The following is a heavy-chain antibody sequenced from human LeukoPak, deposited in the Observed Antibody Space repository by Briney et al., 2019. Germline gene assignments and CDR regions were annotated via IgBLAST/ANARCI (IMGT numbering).Heavy chain of an antibody. CDR3: ARTFHCSSTSCYLNWFDP. V-gene: IGHV1-2*02. J-gene: IGHJ5*02. CDR2: INPNSGGT. D-gene: IGHD2-2*01. CDR1: GYTFTGYY. Sequence: ASVKVSCKASGYTFTGYYMHWVRQAPGQGLEWMGWINPNSGGTNYAQKFQGRVTMTRDTSISTAYMELSRLRSDDTAVYYCARTFHCSSTSCYLNWFDPWGQGTLVTVSS.